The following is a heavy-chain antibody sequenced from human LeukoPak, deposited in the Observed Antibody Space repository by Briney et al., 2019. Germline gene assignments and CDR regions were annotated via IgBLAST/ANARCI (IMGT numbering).Heavy chain of an antibody. D-gene: IGHD2-2*01. CDR1: GGSISSSNW. V-gene: IGHV4-4*02. CDR3: ARVFDCSSTSCYYFDY. J-gene: IGHJ4*02. Sequence: SETLSLTCAVSGGSISSSNWWSWVRQPPGQGLEWIGEIYHSGSTNYNPSLKSRVTISVDKSKNQFSLKLSSVTAADTAVYYCARVFDCSSTSCYYFDYWGRGTLVTVSS. CDR2: IYHSGST.